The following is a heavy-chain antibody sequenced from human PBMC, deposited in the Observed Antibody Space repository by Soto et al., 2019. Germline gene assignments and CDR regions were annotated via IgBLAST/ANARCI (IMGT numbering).Heavy chain of an antibody. CDR1: GGSISSGGYS. J-gene: IGHJ4*02. V-gene: IGHV4-30-2*01. CDR3: ARVGTTVALDY. CDR2: IYHSGST. D-gene: IGHD4-17*01. Sequence: QLQLQESGSGLVKPSQTLSLTCAVSGGSISSGGYSWSWIRQPPGKGLEWIGYIYHSGSTYYNPSIKCRVTISVDRSKKQFSLKLSSVTAADTAVYYCARVGTTVALDYWGQGTLVTVSS.